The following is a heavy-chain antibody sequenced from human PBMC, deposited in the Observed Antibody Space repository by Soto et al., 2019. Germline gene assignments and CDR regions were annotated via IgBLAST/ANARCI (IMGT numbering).Heavy chain of an antibody. J-gene: IGHJ4*02. CDR3: ARDLGGYDFFY. CDR2: ISYDGSNK. D-gene: IGHD5-12*01. Sequence: GGSLRLSCAASGFTFSSYAMHWVRQAPGKGLEWVAVISYDGSNKYYADSVKGRFTISRDNSKNTLYLQMNSLRAEDTAVYYCARDLGGYDFFYWGQGTLVTVSS. CDR1: GFTFSSYA. V-gene: IGHV3-30-3*01.